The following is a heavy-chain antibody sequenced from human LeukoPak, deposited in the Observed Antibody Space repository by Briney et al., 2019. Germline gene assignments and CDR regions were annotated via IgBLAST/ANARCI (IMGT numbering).Heavy chain of an antibody. D-gene: IGHD6-13*01. J-gene: IGHJ4*02. CDR2: IYYSGST. Sequence: SETLSLTCTVSGGSISSYYWSWIRQPPGKGLEWMGYIYYSGSTNYNPSLKSRVTISVDTSKNQLSLKLSSVTAADTAVYYCARDSIAAAGTFDFWGQGTLVTVSS. CDR3: ARDSIAAAGTFDF. CDR1: GGSISSYY. V-gene: IGHV4-59*01.